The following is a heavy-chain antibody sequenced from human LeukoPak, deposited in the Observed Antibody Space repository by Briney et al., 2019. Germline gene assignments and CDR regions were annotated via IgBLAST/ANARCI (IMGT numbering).Heavy chain of an antibody. CDR3: ARPGIVGATAFAFDI. V-gene: IGHV4-4*08. D-gene: IGHD1-26*01. Sequence: SETQSLTCTVSGGSISSYYWSWIRQPPGKGLEWIGYIYTSGSTNYNPSLKSRVTISVDTSKNQFSLKLSSVTAADTAVYYCARPGIVGATAFAFDIWGQGTMVTVSS. CDR2: IYTSGST. J-gene: IGHJ3*02. CDR1: GGSISSYY.